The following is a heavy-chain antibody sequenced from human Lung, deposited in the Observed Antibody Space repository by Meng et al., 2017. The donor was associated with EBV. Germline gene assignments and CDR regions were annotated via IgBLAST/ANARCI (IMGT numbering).Heavy chain of an antibody. V-gene: IGHV4-34*01. CDR1: GGSFSGYY. CDR3: AVTRYCSGGSCFDY. CDR2: INHSGST. J-gene: IGHJ4*02. D-gene: IGHD2-15*01. Sequence: QLQLQGSGPGLLEPSETLSLTRAVYGGSFSGYYWSWIRQPPGKGLEWIGEINHSGSTNYNPSLKSRVTISVDTSKNQFSLKLSSVTAADTAVYYCAVTRYCSGGSCFDYWGQGTLVTVSS.